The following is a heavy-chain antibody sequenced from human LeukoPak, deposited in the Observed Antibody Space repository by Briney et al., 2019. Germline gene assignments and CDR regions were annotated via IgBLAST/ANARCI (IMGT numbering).Heavy chain of an antibody. CDR2: VYYSGST. J-gene: IGHJ3*02. V-gene: IGHV4-59*13. CDR1: GGSISSYY. Sequence: TSETLSLTCTVSGGSISSYYWSWIRQPPGKGLEWIGYVYYSGSTNYNPSLKSRVAISADTSKNQFSLKLSSVTAADTAVYYCARGLHSRSSGRRFDVFEIWGQGTMVTVSS. D-gene: IGHD6-6*01. CDR3: ARGLHSRSSGRRFDVFEI.